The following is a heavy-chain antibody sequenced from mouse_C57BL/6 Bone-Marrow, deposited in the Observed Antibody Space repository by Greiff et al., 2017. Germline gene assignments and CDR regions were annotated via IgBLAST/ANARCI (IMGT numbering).Heavy chain of an antibody. CDR3: ARPSYYYGSKGY. D-gene: IGHD1-1*01. CDR2: INPSSGYT. J-gene: IGHJ2*01. Sequence: QVQLKQSGAELARPGASVKMSCKASGYTFTSYTMHWVKQRPGQGLEWIGYINPSSGYTKYNQKFKDKATLTADKSSSTAYMQLSSLTSEDSAVYYCARPSYYYGSKGYWGQGTTLTVSS. V-gene: IGHV1-4*01. CDR1: GYTFTSYT.